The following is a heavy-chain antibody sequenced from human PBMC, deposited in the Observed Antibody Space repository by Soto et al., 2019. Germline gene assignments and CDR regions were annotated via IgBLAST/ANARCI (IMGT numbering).Heavy chain of an antibody. CDR3: ARGVSYGDYVGYYYYGMDV. CDR2: IIPIFGTA. CDR1: GGTFSSYA. V-gene: IGHV1-69*01. D-gene: IGHD4-17*01. Sequence: QVQLVQSGAEVKKPGSSVKVSCKASGGTFSSYAISWVRQAPGQGLEWMGGIIPIFGTANYAQKFQGRVTRTEDESTSTAYMELSSLGAEDTAVYYCARGVSYGDYVGYYYYGMDVWGQGTTVTVSS. J-gene: IGHJ6*02.